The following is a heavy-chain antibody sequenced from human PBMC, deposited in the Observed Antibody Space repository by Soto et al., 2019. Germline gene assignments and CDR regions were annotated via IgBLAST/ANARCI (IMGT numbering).Heavy chain of an antibody. J-gene: IGHJ4*02. CDR1: GDSVSSNRAA. CDR3: ASEGAASTDYGGNIDY. D-gene: IGHD2-15*01. V-gene: IGHV6-1*01. Sequence: QTLSLTCAISGDSVSSNRAAWNWIRQSPSRGLEWLGRTYYRSKWYDDYAVSVKGRITINPDTSKNQFSLHLNSVTPEDTAVYYCASEGAASTDYGGNIDYWGPGTLVTVSS. CDR2: TYYRSKWYD.